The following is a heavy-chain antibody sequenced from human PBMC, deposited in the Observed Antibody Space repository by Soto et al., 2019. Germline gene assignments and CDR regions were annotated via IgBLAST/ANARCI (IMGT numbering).Heavy chain of an antibody. CDR1: GFTFSGYW. Sequence: EVQLVESGGGLVQPGGSLRLSCAASGFTFSGYWMAWGRQAPGKGLEWVANIHPDGSGRYYVDSVKGRFTISRDNAQNSLYLQMNNLRADDTALYSCAREGRLLGAFDIWGQGTVVTVPS. J-gene: IGHJ3*02. V-gene: IGHV3-7*01. D-gene: IGHD3-16*01. CDR2: IHPDGSGR. CDR3: AREGRLLGAFDI.